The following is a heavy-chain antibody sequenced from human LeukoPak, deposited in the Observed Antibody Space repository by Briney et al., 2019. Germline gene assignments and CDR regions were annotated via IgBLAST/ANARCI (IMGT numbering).Heavy chain of an antibody. V-gene: IGHV3-23*01. D-gene: IGHD3-10*01. CDR2: ISGSGGST. J-gene: IGHJ5*02. CDR1: GFTFSSYA. CDR3: AKDLRFGTAWFDP. Sequence: SGGSLRLSCAASGFTFSSYAMHWVRQAPGKGLEWVSAISGSGGSTYYADSVKGRFTISRDNSKNTLYLQMNSLRAEDTAVYYCAKDLRFGTAWFDPWGQGTLVTVSS.